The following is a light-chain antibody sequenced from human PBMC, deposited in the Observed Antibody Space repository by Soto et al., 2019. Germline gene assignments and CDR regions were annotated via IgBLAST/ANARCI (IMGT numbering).Light chain of an antibody. CDR2: DVD. CDR1: SSDIGGYNH. V-gene: IGLV2-14*03. Sequence: QSALTQPTSVSGSPGQSITISCTGVSSDIGGYNHVSWYQQHPGNVPRLIIYDVDNRPLGISNRFSGSQSGNTASLSISGLQAEDEADYYCCAYTARTTLSCVFGRGTKVNVL. J-gene: IGLJ3*02. CDR3: CAYTARTTLSCV.